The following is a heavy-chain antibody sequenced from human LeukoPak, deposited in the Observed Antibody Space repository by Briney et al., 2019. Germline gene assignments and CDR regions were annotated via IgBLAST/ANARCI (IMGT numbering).Heavy chain of an antibody. CDR1: GFTFSNYA. CDR3: ARDMYDNGWSSFDY. J-gene: IGHJ4*02. Sequence: GGSLRLSCAASGFTFSNYAMHWVRQAPGKELEWVAVISFDGTNKYYANSVQGRFTISRDNSKNTLYPQMNSLRAEDTALYYCARDMYDNGWSSFDYWGQGTLVTVSS. V-gene: IGHV3-30-3*01. D-gene: IGHD3-10*01. CDR2: ISFDGTNK.